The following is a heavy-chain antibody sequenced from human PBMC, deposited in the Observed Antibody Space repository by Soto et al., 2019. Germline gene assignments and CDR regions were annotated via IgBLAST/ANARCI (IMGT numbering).Heavy chain of an antibody. CDR2: IYYSGST. CDR1: GGSISSGGYY. V-gene: IGHV4-31*03. Sequence: SETLSLTCTVSGGSISSGGYYWSWIRQHPGKGLEWIGYIYYSGSTYYNPSLKSRVTISVDTSKNQFSLKLSSVTAADTAAYYCARAHVRGVSITPYFDYWGQGTMGTVPS. D-gene: IGHD3-10*02. CDR3: ARAHVRGVSITPYFDY. J-gene: IGHJ4*02.